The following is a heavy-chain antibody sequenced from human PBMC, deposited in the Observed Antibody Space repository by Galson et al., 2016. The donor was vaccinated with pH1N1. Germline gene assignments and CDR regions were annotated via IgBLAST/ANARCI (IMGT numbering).Heavy chain of an antibody. CDR1: GFTFSSYA. CDR3: VKRPTAATGPFEY. V-gene: IGHV3-23*01. D-gene: IGHD6-13*01. CDR2: ITASGGNT. Sequence: SLRLSCAASGFTFSSYAMSWVRQAPGKGLEWVSSITASGGNTYYADSVKSRFTISRDNSKNTLFLQMNSLRAEDTAVYYCVKRPTAATGPFEYWGQGTLVTVSS. J-gene: IGHJ4*02.